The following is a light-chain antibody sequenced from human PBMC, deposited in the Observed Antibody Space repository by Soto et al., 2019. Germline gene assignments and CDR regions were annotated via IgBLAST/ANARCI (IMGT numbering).Light chain of an antibody. CDR2: DAS. V-gene: IGKV3-11*01. J-gene: IGKJ4*01. Sequence: EIVMTQSPATLSVSPGERVTLSCRASQSVRSNLAWYQQKPGQAPRLLIYDASNRATGIPARFSGSGSGTDFTLTISSLGPEDFAVYYCQQRSNWPLTFGGGTKVDIK. CDR1: QSVRSN. CDR3: QQRSNWPLT.